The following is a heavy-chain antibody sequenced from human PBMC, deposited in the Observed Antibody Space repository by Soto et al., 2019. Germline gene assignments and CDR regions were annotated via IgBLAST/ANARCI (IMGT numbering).Heavy chain of an antibody. CDR3: ASDISRDGYNLLFAFDI. CDR2: IDPSDSYT. V-gene: IGHV5-10-1*01. CDR1: GYSFTSYW. J-gene: IGHJ3*02. Sequence: GESLKISCKGSGYSFTSYWISWVRQMPGKGLEWMGRIDPSDSYTNYSPSFQGHVTISADKSISTAYLQWSSLKASDTAMYYCASDISRDGYNLLFAFDIWGQGTMVTVS. D-gene: IGHD5-12*01.